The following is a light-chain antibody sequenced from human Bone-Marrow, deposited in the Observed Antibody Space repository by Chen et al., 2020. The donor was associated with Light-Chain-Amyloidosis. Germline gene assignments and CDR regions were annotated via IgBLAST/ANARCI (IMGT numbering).Light chain of an antibody. V-gene: IGLV2-14*01. J-gene: IGLJ1*01. CDR2: EVT. CDR3: SSYTITNTLV. CDR1: SSDVGGDNH. Sequence: QSALTQPASVSGSPGQSITISCTGTSSDVGGDNHVSWYQQHPDKAPKLMIYEVTNRPSWVPDRFSCSNSDTTASLTISGLQTEDEADYFCSSYTITNTLVFGSGTRVTVL.